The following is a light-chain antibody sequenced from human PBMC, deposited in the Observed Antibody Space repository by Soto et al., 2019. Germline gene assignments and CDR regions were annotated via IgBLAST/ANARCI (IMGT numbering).Light chain of an antibody. J-gene: IGKJ2*01. CDR1: QSVSSN. CDR2: GAS. Sequence: EIVMTQSPGTLSVSPGERVTLSCRASQSVSSNVAWYQQKPGQTPRFLIYGASTRATGIPARFSGSGSGTEFTLTISSLQSEDFAVYYCQQYNNWPRTFGQGTKLEIK. V-gene: IGKV3-15*01. CDR3: QQYNNWPRT.